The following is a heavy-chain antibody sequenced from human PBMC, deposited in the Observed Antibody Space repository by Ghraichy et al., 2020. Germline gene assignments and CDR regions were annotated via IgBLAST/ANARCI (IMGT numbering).Heavy chain of an antibody. Sequence: GGSLRLSCAASGFTFSSYGMHWVRQAPGKGLEWVAVIWYDGSNKYYADSVKGRFTISRDNSKNTLYLQMNSLRAEDTAVYYCARGPRRIQLWFLDYWGQGTLVTVSS. D-gene: IGHD5-18*01. V-gene: IGHV3-33*01. J-gene: IGHJ4*02. CDR3: ARGPRRIQLWFLDY. CDR2: IWYDGSNK. CDR1: GFTFSSYG.